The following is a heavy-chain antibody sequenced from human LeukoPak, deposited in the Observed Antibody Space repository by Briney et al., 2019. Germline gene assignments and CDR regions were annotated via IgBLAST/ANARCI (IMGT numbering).Heavy chain of an antibody. CDR2: IRYDGSNK. CDR1: GFTFSSYG. J-gene: IGHJ4*02. D-gene: IGHD4-17*01. V-gene: IGHV3-30*02. Sequence: PGGSLRLSCAASGFTFSSYGMHWVRQAPGKGLEWVAFIRYDGSNKYYADSVKGRFTISRDNSKNTLYLQMNSLRAEDTAVYCCAKEEDYGDSFDYWGQGTLVTVSS. CDR3: AKEEDYGDSFDY.